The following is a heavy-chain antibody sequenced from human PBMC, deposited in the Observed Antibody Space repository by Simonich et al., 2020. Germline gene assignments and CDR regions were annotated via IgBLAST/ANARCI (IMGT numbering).Heavy chain of an antibody. CDR1: GGSFRGYY. D-gene: IGHD3-16*01. CDR2: INHSGSP. Sequence: QVQLQQWGAGLLKPSETLSLTCAVYGGSFRGYYWGSIRQPPEKGLEWIGEINHSGSPNYNPSLKSRVTISVDTSKNQFSLKLSSVTAADTAVYYCARPLGIVWAFDIWGQGTMVTVSS. J-gene: IGHJ3*02. V-gene: IGHV4-34*01. CDR3: ARPLGIVWAFDI.